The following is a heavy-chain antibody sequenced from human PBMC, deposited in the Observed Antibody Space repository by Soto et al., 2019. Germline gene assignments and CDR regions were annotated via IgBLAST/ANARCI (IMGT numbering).Heavy chain of an antibody. CDR3: AKDHGRPTGSYFDN. V-gene: IGHV3-23*01. D-gene: IGHD3-10*01. Sequence: GGSLRLSCAASGFIFSSYGMNWVRQAPGKGLEWVSGISGSGDSTYYSDSVKGRFTISRDNSKNTLYMEMNSLRAEDTAVYYCAKDHGRPTGSYFDNWGRGTLVTVSS. CDR1: GFIFSSYG. J-gene: IGHJ4*02. CDR2: ISGSGDST.